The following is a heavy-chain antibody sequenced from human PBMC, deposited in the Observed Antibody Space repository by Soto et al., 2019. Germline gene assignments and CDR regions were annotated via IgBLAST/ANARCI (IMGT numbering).Heavy chain of an antibody. D-gene: IGHD5-12*01. CDR3: AKDLAGLYSGYDLGAFDI. Sequence: GGSLRLSCAASGFTFSSYAMSWVRQAPGKGLEWVSAISGSGGSTYYADSVKGRFTISRDNSKNTLYLQMNSLRAEDTAVYYCAKDLAGLYSGYDLGAFDIWGQGTMVTVSS. CDR1: GFTFSSYA. CDR2: ISGSGGST. J-gene: IGHJ3*02. V-gene: IGHV3-23*01.